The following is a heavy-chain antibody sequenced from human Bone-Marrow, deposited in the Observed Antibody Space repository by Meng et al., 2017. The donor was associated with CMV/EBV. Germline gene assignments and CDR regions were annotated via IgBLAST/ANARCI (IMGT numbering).Heavy chain of an antibody. V-gene: IGHV1-69*10. CDR2: IIPILGIA. CDR1: GGSFSSYT. J-gene: IGHJ5*02. D-gene: IGHD1-26*01. Sequence: SVKVSCKASGGSFSSYTINWVRQAPGQGLEWMGGIIPILGIAKYAQKFHGRVTITADKSTTTGYMEVRSLRSEDTAVYYCARQVGATTAGWFDPWGQGTLFTVSS. CDR3: ARQVGATTAGWFDP.